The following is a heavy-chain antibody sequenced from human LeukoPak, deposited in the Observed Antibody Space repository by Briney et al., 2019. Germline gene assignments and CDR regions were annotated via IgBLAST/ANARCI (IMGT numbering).Heavy chain of an antibody. CDR3: ASGSGSYRTPYYYMDV. D-gene: IGHD3-10*01. J-gene: IGHJ6*03. V-gene: IGHV3-48*01. Sequence: PGGSLRLSCAASGFTFSSYSMNWVRQAPGKGLEWVSYISSSSSTIYYADSVKGRFTISRDNAKNSLYLQMNSLRAEDTAVYYCASGSGSYRTPYYYMDVWGTGTTVTVSS. CDR2: ISSSSSTI. CDR1: GFTFSSYS.